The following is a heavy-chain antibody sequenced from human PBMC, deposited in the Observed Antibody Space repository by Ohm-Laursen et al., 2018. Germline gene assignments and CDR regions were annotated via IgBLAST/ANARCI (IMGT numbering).Heavy chain of an antibody. V-gene: IGHV3-53*05. CDR2: IYSGGST. J-gene: IGHJ4*02. D-gene: IGHD3-3*01. CDR3: AEAYYDFWSPGDY. CDR1: GFTVSSNY. Sequence: SLRLSCSASGFTVSSNYMSWVRQAPGKGLEWVSVIYSGGSTYYADSVKGRFTISRDNSKNTLYLQMNSLRTEDTAVYYCAEAYYDFWSPGDYWGLGTLVTVSS.